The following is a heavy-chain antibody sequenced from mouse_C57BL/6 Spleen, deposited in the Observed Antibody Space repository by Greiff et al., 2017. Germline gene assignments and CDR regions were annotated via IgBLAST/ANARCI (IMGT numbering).Heavy chain of an antibody. CDR3: ARPTTEGDYFDY. Sequence: VQLKESGPGLVKPSQSLSLTCSVTGYSITSGYYWNWIRQFPGNKLEWMGYISYDGSNNYNPSLKNRISITRDTSKNQFFLKLNSVTTEDTATYYCARPTTEGDYFDYWGQGTTLTVSS. V-gene: IGHV3-6*01. D-gene: IGHD1-1*01. J-gene: IGHJ2*01. CDR1: GYSITSGYY. CDR2: ISYDGSN.